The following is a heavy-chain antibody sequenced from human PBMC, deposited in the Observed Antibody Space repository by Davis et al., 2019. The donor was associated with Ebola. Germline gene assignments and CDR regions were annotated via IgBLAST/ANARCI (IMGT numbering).Heavy chain of an antibody. CDR2: MNPNSCNT. Sequence: ASVKVSCKASGYTFTSYDFNWVRQATGQGLEWMGWMNPNSCNTGYAQKFQGRVTMTRNTSISTAYMELSRLRYDDTAVYYCARLGSAPFDYWGQGTLVTVSS. V-gene: IGHV1-8*01. J-gene: IGHJ4*02. D-gene: IGHD1-26*01. CDR1: GYTFTSYD. CDR3: ARLGSAPFDY.